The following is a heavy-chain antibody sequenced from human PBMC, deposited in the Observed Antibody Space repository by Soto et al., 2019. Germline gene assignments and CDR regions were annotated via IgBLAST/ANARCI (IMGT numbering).Heavy chain of an antibody. CDR2: ISGSGGST. CDR1: GFTFSSYA. D-gene: IGHD3-22*01. J-gene: IGHJ4*02. CDR3: AKATYYYDSSGYYPFDY. V-gene: IGHV3-23*01. Sequence: GGSLRLSCAASGFTFSSYAMSWVRQAPGKGLEWVSAISGSGGSTYYADSVKGRFTISRDNSKNTLYLQMNSLRAEDTAVYYCAKATYYYDSSGYYPFDYWGQGTLVTVSS.